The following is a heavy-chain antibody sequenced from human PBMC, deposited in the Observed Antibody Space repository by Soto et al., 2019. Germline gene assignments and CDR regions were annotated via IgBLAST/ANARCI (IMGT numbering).Heavy chain of an antibody. J-gene: IGHJ6*02. D-gene: IGHD1-26*01. CDR1: GYTFTSYA. CDR2: INAGNGNT. Sequence: ASVKVSCKASGYTFTSYAMHWVRQAPGQRLEWMGWINAGNGNTKYSQKFQGRVTITRDTSASTAYMELSSLRSEDTAVYYCARVTWGATMNYYHYYGMDVWGQGTTVTVSS. V-gene: IGHV1-3*01. CDR3: ARVTWGATMNYYHYYGMDV.